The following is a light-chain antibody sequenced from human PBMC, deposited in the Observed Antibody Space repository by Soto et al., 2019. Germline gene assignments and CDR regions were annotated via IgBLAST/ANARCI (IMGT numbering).Light chain of an antibody. V-gene: IGKV3-15*01. CDR1: QSVTTH. J-gene: IGKJ1*01. Sequence: VVMTHSPATLSVSPVERSTLSCRASQSVTTHMAWYQQKPGQAPRLLIYGASTRATGIPSRFSGSGSGTEFTLTISSLQPDDFATYYCQHYNSYSEAFGQGTKVDIK. CDR3: QHYNSYSEA. CDR2: GAS.